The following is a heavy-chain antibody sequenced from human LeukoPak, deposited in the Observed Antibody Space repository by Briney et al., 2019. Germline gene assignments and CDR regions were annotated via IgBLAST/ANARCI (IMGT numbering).Heavy chain of an antibody. Sequence: SETLSLTCAVSGYSISSGYYWGWIRQPPGKGLGWIGSIYHSGSTYYNPSLKSRVTISVDTSKNQFSLKLSSVTAADTAVYYCARHSRLEWLLSSQYYYYYMDVWGKGTTVTVSS. J-gene: IGHJ6*03. CDR1: GYSISSGYY. V-gene: IGHV4-38-2*01. D-gene: IGHD3-3*01. CDR2: IYHSGST. CDR3: ARHSRLEWLLSSQYYYYYMDV.